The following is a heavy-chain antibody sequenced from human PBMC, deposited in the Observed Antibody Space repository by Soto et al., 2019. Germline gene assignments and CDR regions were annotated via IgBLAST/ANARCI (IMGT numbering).Heavy chain of an antibody. CDR2: ISASGGST. V-gene: IGHV3-23*01. J-gene: IGHJ4*02. CDR1: GITFSNYA. Sequence: EVQLLESGGGLVQPGGSLRLSCAASGITFSNYAMSWVRLAPGKGLEWVSAISASGGSTYFADSVKGRFTISRDNYKNTLYVQMNSLRAEDTAVYYCASDNNYTNTWSFDYWGQGTLVTVSS. CDR3: ASDNNYTNTWSFDY. D-gene: IGHD3-3*01.